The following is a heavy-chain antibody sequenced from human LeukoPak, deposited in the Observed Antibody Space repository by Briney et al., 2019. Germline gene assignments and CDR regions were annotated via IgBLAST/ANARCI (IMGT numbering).Heavy chain of an antibody. J-gene: IGHJ3*02. CDR2: ISHIGRT. Sequence: PSETLSLTCAVSGDSFSSHYWTWIRQSPGTGLEWIGYISHIGRTNYNPSLKSRVTISIDTSKNQCSLKLRSVTAADTAVYYCARDLVTVTKGFDIWGQGTMVSVSS. CDR1: GDSFSSHY. CDR3: ARDLVTVTKGFDI. V-gene: IGHV4-59*11. D-gene: IGHD4-17*01.